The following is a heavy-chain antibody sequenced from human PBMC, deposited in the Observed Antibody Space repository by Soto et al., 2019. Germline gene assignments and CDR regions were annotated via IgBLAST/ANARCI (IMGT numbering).Heavy chain of an antibody. CDR1: GYTFTGYY. Sequence: ASVKVSCKASGYTFTGYYMHWVRQAPGQGLEWMGWINPNSGGTNYAQKFQGWVTMTRDTSISTAYMELSRLSSDDTAVYYCARELTRVDILTGNYLHYFDYWGQGTLVTVSS. J-gene: IGHJ4*02. D-gene: IGHD3-9*01. CDR3: ARELTRVDILTGNYLHYFDY. V-gene: IGHV1-2*04. CDR2: INPNSGGT.